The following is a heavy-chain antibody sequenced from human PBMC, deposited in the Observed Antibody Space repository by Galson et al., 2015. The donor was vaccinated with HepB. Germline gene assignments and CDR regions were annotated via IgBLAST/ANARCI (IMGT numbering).Heavy chain of an antibody. CDR1: GFTFSDYY. D-gene: IGHD3-10*01. CDR2: ISSSGGSI. V-gene: IGHV3-11*01. Sequence: SLRLSCAASGFTFSDYYMSWIRQAPGKGLEWVSYISSSGGSIYYADSVKGRFTISRDNAKNSLYLQMNSLRAEDTAVYYCARDPGFGDPGPDYYYMDVWGKGTTVTVSS. J-gene: IGHJ6*03. CDR3: ARDPGFGDPGPDYYYMDV.